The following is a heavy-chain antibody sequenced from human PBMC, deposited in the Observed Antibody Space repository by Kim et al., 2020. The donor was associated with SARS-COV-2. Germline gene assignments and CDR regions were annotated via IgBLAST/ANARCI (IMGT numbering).Heavy chain of an antibody. J-gene: IGHJ3*02. V-gene: IGHV1-69*13. CDR1: GGTFSSYA. D-gene: IGHD3-22*01. CDR3: ARAHYYYDSSGSEDDAFDI. CDR2: IIPIFGTA. Sequence: SVKVSCKASGGTFSSYAISWVRQAPGQGLEWMGGIIPIFGTANYAQKFQGRVTITADESTSTAYMELSSLRSEDTAVYYCARAHYYYDSSGSEDDAFDIWGQGTMVTVSS.